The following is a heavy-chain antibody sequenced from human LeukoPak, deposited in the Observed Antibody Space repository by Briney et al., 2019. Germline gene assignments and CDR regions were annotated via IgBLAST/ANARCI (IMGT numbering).Heavy chain of an antibody. D-gene: IGHD3-22*01. J-gene: IGHJ4*02. Sequence: GGSLRLSCAASGFTFSSYAMSWVRQAPGKGLEWVSAIIGSSGSTYYADSVKGRFTISRDNSKNTLYLQMNSLRAEDTAVYYCAKGRYYYDSSGYYAPDYWGQGTLVTVSS. V-gene: IGHV3-23*01. CDR3: AKGRYYYDSSGYYAPDY. CDR1: GFTFSSYA. CDR2: IIGSSGST.